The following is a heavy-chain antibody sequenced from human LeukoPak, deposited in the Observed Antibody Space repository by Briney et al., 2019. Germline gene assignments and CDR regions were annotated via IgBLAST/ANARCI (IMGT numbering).Heavy chain of an antibody. V-gene: IGHV4-38-2*02. CDR2: IYHSGST. D-gene: IGHD6-13*01. CDR1: GYSISSGYY. Sequence: SETLSLTSTVSGYSISSGYYWGWIRQPPGKGLEWIGSIYHSGSTYYNPSLKSRVTISVDTSKNQFSLKLSSVTAADTAVYYCARADYSSTWSHDYYYMDVWGKGTTVTVSS. CDR3: ARADYSSTWSHDYYYMDV. J-gene: IGHJ6*03.